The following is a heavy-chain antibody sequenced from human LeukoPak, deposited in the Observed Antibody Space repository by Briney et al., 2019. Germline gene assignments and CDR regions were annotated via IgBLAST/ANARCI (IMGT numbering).Heavy chain of an antibody. V-gene: IGHV4-30-4*01. CDR1: GGSIRSSDYY. J-gene: IGHJ5*02. D-gene: IGHD6-6*01. CDR3: ARYSSSSRSPRWFDP. CDR2: IYYSGSS. Sequence: PSQTLSLTCTVSGGSIRSSDYYWSWLRQPPGEGLEWIGYIYYSGSSYYNPSLKSRMTISIDTSKNQFSLKLSSVTAADTAVHYCARYSSSSRSPRWFDPWGQGTLVTVSS.